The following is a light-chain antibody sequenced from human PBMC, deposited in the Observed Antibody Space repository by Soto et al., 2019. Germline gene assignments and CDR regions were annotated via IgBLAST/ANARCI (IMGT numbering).Light chain of an antibody. CDR3: QQYNNWHPWT. V-gene: IGKV3-15*01. CDR2: DAS. CDR1: QSVSNN. Sequence: ILMTQSPATLSVSPGERATLSCRASQSVSNNLAWYQQKPSQAPRLLIYDASTRAPGIPARFSGSGSGTEFTLTISGLQSEEFAVYYCQQYNNWHPWTFGQGTKVEIK. J-gene: IGKJ1*01.